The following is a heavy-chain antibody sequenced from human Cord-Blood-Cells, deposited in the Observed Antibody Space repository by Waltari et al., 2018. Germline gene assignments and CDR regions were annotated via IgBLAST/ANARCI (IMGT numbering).Heavy chain of an antibody. Sequence: QVQLQESGPGLAKPSETLSLTCTVPGCSISSYYWRWIRPPPGKGLGCVGYMYYSGSTNYNPSLKSRVTISVDTSKNQFSLKLSAVTAADTAVYYCARGTGFSIAAAGRGDYYYYIDVCGKGTTVTVSS. CDR3: ARGTGFSIAAAGRGDYYYYIDV. D-gene: IGHD6-13*01. CDR1: GCSISSYY. J-gene: IGHJ6*03. V-gene: IGHV4-59*08. CDR2: MYYSGST.